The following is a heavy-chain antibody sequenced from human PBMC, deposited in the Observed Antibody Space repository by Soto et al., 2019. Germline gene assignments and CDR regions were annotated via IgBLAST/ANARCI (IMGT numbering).Heavy chain of an antibody. D-gene: IGHD1-26*01. CDR2: IYHSGST. Sequence: LSLTCAVSGGSISSGGYSWSWIRQPPGKGLEWIGYIYHSGSTYYNPSLKSRVTISVDRSKNQFSLKLSSVTAADTAVYYCASLSGSTETFDYWGQGTLVTVSS. CDR3: ASLSGSTETFDY. V-gene: IGHV4-30-2*01. CDR1: GGSISSGGYS. J-gene: IGHJ4*02.